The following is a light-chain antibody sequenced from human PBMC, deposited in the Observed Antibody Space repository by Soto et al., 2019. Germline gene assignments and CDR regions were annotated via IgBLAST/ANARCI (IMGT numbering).Light chain of an antibody. CDR1: QSVSSN. CDR2: GAS. J-gene: IGKJ4*01. Sequence: EIVMTQSPATLSVSPGERATLSCRASQSVSSNLAWYQQKPGQAPRLLIYGASTRATGIPARFSGRGSRTEVPLTIRGVQAEDFAGYYCQQYNNWPPGPLTFGGGTKGQIK. V-gene: IGKV3D-15*01. CDR3: QQYNNWPPGPLT.